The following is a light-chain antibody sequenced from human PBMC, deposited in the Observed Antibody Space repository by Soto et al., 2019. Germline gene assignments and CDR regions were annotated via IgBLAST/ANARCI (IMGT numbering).Light chain of an antibody. CDR2: QVT. V-gene: IGLV2-23*02. J-gene: IGLJ1*01. CDR3: CSHAGSTTFYV. Sequence: QSVLTQPASVSGSPGQSITTSCTGTSSDVGNYDLVSWYQQFPGKAPKLILYQVTKRPSGVSNRFSGSKSGNTASLTISGLQAEDEADYYCCSHAGSTTFYVFGTGTKLTVL. CDR1: SSDVGNYDL.